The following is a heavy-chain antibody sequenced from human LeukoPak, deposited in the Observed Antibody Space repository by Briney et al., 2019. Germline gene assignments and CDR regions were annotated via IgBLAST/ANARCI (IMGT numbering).Heavy chain of an antibody. D-gene: IGHD6-19*01. CDR3: ARVGDYPIPQWLGRLPTN. Sequence: SQTLSLTCAISGDSVSSNSAAWNWIRQSPSRGLEWLGRTYYRSKWYNDYAVSVKSRITINPDTSKNQFSLQLNSVTPEDTAVYYCARVGDYPIPQWLGRLPTNWGQGTLVTVSS. V-gene: IGHV6-1*01. CDR1: GDSVSSNSAA. J-gene: IGHJ4*02. CDR2: TYYRSKWYN.